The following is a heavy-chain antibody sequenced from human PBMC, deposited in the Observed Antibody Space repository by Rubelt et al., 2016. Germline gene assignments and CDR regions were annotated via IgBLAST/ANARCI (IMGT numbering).Heavy chain of an antibody. J-gene: IGHJ6*02. V-gene: IGHV4-38-2*02. D-gene: IGHD1-1*01. Sequence: QVQVQESGPGLVKPSETLSLTCIVSGYSIRSGSYWGWIRQPPGKGLEWIGSIYHSGSTYYNPSLKSRVTMSVDTSKNQFSRRLISVTAADTAVYYCARGGVSYNSDYYYGIDVWGQGTTVTVSS. CDR3: ARGGVSYNSDYYYGIDV. CDR1: GYSIRSGSY. CDR2: IYHSGST.